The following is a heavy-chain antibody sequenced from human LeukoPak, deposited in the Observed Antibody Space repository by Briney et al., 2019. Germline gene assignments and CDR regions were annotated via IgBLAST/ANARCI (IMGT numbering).Heavy chain of an antibody. V-gene: IGHV4-38-2*02. CDR1: RYSISSGYY. D-gene: IGHD3-9*01. CDR2: IYHSGSA. J-gene: IGHJ4*02. CDR3: ARETLRYSSSFDY. Sequence: SETLSLTCSVSRYSISSGYYWAWIRQPPGKGLEWIGSIYHSGSAYYNASLKSRVTISVDTSKNQISLELPSVTAADTAVYYCARETLRYSSSFDYWGQGTLVTVSS.